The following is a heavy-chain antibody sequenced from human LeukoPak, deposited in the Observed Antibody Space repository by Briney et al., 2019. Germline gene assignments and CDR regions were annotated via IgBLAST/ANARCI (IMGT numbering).Heavy chain of an antibody. J-gene: IGHJ4*02. Sequence: GASVKVSCKASGYTFTSYGISWVRQAPGQGLEWMGWISAYNGNTNYAQKLQGRVTMATDTSTSTAYMGLRSLTSDDTAVYYCARPREESSGWYSYYFDYWGQGTLVTVSS. CDR1: GYTFTSYG. V-gene: IGHV1-18*01. CDR3: ARPREESSGWYSYYFDY. D-gene: IGHD6-19*01. CDR2: ISAYNGNT.